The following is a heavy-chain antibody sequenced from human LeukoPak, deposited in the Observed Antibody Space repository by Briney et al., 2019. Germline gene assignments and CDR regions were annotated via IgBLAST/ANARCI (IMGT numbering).Heavy chain of an antibody. V-gene: IGHV3-33*01. Sequence: PGGSLRLSCAAAGFTFNHYGMHWVRQAPGKGLQWVAVIWSDGTNQYYADSVKGRFTISRDDSGNTVYLQMNSLRPEDTGVYYCARDAQRGFDYSNSLEYWGQGTPVTVST. CDR3: ARDAQRGFDYSNSLEY. CDR2: IWSDGTNQ. CDR1: GFTFNHYG. D-gene: IGHD4-11*01. J-gene: IGHJ4*02.